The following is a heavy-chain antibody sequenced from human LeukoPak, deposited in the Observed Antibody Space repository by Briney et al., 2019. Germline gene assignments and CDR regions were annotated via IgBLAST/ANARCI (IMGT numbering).Heavy chain of an antibody. J-gene: IGHJ5*02. V-gene: IGHV1-69*04. CDR1: GGTFSSYA. Sequence: SVKVSRKASGGTFSSYAISWVRQAPGQGLEWMGRIIPILGIANYAQKFQGRVTITADKSTSTAYMELSSLRSEDTAVYYCARSSYYGSAADPWGQGTLVTVSS. CDR2: IIPILGIA. D-gene: IGHD3-10*01. CDR3: ARSSYYGSAADP.